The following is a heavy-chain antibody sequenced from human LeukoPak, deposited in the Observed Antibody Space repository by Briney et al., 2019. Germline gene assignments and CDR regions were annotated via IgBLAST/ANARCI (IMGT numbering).Heavy chain of an antibody. V-gene: IGHV1-46*01. CDR1: GYTFTSYY. J-gene: IGHJ4*02. D-gene: IGHD3-3*01. CDR3: ARGRRQTYYDFWSGRHEGEFDY. Sequence: ASVKVSCKASGYTFTSYYMHWVRQAPGQGLEWMGIINPSGGSTSYAQKFQGRVTMTRDTSTSTVYMELSSLRSEDTAVYYCARGRRQTYYDFWSGRHEGEFDYWGQGTLVTVSS. CDR2: INPSGGST.